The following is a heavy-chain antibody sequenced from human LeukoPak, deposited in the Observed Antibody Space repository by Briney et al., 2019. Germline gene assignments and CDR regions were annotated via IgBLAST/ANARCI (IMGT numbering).Heavy chain of an antibody. V-gene: IGHV3-30*18. CDR3: AEGYGLQLVNNWFDP. CDR2: ISFDGSNK. D-gene: IGHD6-13*01. Sequence: GGSLRLSCAASGFTFSSYGMHWVRQAPGKGLEWVAVISFDGSNKYYADSAKGRFTISRDNSKNTLYLQMNSLRIEDTAVYYCAEGYGLQLVNNWFDPWGQGTLVTVSS. CDR1: GFTFSSYG. J-gene: IGHJ5*02.